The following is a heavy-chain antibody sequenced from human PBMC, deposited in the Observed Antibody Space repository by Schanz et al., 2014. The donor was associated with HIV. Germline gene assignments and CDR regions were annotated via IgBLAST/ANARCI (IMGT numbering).Heavy chain of an antibody. D-gene: IGHD4-17*01. V-gene: IGHV3-33*06. J-gene: IGHJ4*02. CDR1: GFTFSNYA. Sequence: VQLVESGGGVVQPGTSLRLSCAASGFTFSNYAIHWVRQAPGKGLEGVTLIWNDGTSKYYADSVKGRFTISRDNSKNTLYLQMNSLRAEDTAVYYCAKVTPLRCLDYWGQGTLVTVSS. CDR2: IWNDGTSK. CDR3: AKVTPLRCLDY.